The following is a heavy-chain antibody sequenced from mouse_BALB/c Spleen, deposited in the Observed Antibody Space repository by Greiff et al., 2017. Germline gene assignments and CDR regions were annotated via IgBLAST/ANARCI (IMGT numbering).Heavy chain of an antibody. D-gene: IGHD6-1*01. J-gene: IGHJ4*01. CDR3: ATRLPYAMDY. CDR2: IIPGSGNT. Sequence: VQLQQSGAELMKPGASVKISCKATGYTFSSYWIEWVKQRPGHGLEWIGEIIPGSGNTNYHEKFTGKATFTADTSSNTAYMQLSSLTSEDSAVYCCATRLPYAMDYWGQGTSVTVSS. V-gene: IGHV1-9*01. CDR1: GYTFSSYW.